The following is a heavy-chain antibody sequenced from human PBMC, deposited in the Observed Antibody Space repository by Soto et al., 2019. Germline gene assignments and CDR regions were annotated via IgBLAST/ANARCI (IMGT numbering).Heavy chain of an antibody. CDR2: INHSGST. Sequence: QVQLQQWGAGLLKPSETLSLTCAVYGGSFSGYYWSWIRQPPGKGLEWVGEINHSGSTNYNPSLKSRVTISVDTSKNQFSLNLSSVTAADTAVYYCAREDYCDSSCYYNAFDPWGQGTLVTVSS. D-gene: IGHD3-22*01. CDR1: GGSFSGYY. CDR3: AREDYCDSSCYYNAFDP. J-gene: IGHJ5*02. V-gene: IGHV4-34*01.